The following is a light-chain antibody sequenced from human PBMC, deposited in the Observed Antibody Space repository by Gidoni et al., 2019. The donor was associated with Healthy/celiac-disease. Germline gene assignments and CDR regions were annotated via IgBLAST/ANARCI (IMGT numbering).Light chain of an antibody. CDR3: QQDNNCYT. CDR1: NSVSSN. J-gene: IGKJ2*01. V-gene: IGKV3D-15*01. CDR2: GAS. Sequence: EIVMPPSPATLSASPGERATRSSRASNSVSSNLAWYQQKPGQAPRLLIYGASTRATGIPASVSGSGARTEFTLIISSLQAEYVVVYCWQQDNNCYTFGQGTKLEIK.